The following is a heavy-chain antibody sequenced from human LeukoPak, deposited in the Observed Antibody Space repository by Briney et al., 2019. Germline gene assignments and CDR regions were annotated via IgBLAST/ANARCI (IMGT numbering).Heavy chain of an antibody. Sequence: GASVKVSCKASGYTFTGYYMRWVRQAPGQGLEWMGWINPNSGGTNYAQKFQGRVTMTRDTSISTAYMELSRLRSDDTAVYYCARVVTMVRGVIKTLYFDYWGQGTLVTVSS. CDR2: INPNSGGT. CDR3: ARVVTMVRGVIKTLYFDY. CDR1: GYTFTGYY. J-gene: IGHJ4*02. D-gene: IGHD3-10*01. V-gene: IGHV1-2*02.